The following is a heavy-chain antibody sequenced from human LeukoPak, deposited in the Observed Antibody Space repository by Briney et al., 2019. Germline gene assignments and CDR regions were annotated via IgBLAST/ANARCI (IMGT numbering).Heavy chain of an antibody. CDR2: SDPEDGTT. CDR1: GSTLTYLS. Sequence: GASVKVSCKVFGSTLTYLSIHWVRQAPGKGPEYVGGSDPEDGTTFHAQNFQGRLTMTEDTATDTAYMELSSLRYEDTAVYYCVTDRRRLFWYLDVWGRGSLVLVSS. D-gene: IGHD6-19*01. CDR3: VTDRRRLFWYLDV. V-gene: IGHV1-24*01. J-gene: IGHJ2*01.